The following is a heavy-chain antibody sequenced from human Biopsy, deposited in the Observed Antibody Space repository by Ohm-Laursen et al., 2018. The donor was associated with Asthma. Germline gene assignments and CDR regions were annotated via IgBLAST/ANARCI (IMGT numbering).Heavy chain of an antibody. CDR1: AYTFIGYH. Sequence: GASVKVSCKASAYTFIGYHLHWVRQAPGEGLEWMGRINPNAGATIYAQKFQGRVTMTRDTSISTAYMELSRLTSDDTAVYYCARVQKSPGDRWFDPWGQGTLVTVSS. V-gene: IGHV1-2*06. CDR2: INPNAGAT. CDR3: ARVQKSPGDRWFDP. D-gene: IGHD7-27*01. J-gene: IGHJ5*02.